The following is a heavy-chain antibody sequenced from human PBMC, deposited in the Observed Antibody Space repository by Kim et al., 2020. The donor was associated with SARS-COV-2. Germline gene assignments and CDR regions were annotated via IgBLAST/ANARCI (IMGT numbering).Heavy chain of an antibody. CDR3: ARQNKLRSRKLDY. CDR1: GGSISSSSYY. V-gene: IGHV4-39*01. Sequence: SETLSLTCTVSGGSISSSSYYWGWIRQPPGKGLEWIGSIYYSGSTYYNPSLKSRVTISVDTSKNQFSLKLSSVTAADTAVYYCARQNKLRSRKLDYWGQGTLVTVSS. CDR2: IYYSGST. J-gene: IGHJ4*02. D-gene: IGHD6-13*01.